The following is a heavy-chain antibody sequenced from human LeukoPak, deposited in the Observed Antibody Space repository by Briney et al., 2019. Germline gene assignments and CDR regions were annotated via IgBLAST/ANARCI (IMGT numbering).Heavy chain of an antibody. CDR1: GGSISSSSYY. V-gene: IGHV4-39*01. Sequence: PSETLSLTCTVSGGSISSSSYYWGWIRQPPGKGLEWIGSIYYSGSTYYNPSLKSRVTISVDTSKNQFSLKLSSVTAADTAVYYCASLRTGDFDYWGQGALVTVSS. J-gene: IGHJ4*02. CDR2: IYYSGST. CDR3: ASLRTGDFDY. D-gene: IGHD3-10*01.